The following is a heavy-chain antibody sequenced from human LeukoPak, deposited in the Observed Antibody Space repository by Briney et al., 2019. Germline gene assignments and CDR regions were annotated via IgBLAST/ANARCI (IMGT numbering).Heavy chain of an antibody. CDR1: GCSVSSYA. Sequence: ASVKVSRKGSGCSVSSYAISWVRQAPRQGLAGMGGIIPIFGTANYAQNFQGRVTITADESTSTAYMELSSLRSEDTAVYYCARDSITIVRGVIINYYGMDVWGQGTTVTVSS. V-gene: IGHV1-69*13. D-gene: IGHD3-10*01. J-gene: IGHJ6*02. CDR2: IIPIFGTA. CDR3: ARDSITIVRGVIINYYGMDV.